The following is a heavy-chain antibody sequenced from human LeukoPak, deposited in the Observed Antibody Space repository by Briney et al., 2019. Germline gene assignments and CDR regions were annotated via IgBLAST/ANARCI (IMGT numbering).Heavy chain of an antibody. Sequence: SETLSLTCAVYGGSFSGYYWSWVRQPPGMGLEWIGEINYSGSTNYNPSLKSRVTISVDTFKNQFSLKLSSVTAADTAVYYCARGRRDGYTGPWYFDLWGRGTLVTVSS. D-gene: IGHD5-24*01. J-gene: IGHJ2*01. CDR3: ARGRRDGYTGPWYFDL. V-gene: IGHV4-34*01. CDR2: INYSGST. CDR1: GGSFSGYY.